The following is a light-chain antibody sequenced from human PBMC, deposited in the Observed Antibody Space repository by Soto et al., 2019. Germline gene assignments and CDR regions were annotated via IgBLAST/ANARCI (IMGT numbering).Light chain of an antibody. J-gene: IGKJ4*01. CDR3: QQYSDSPPT. V-gene: IGKV3-20*01. Sequence: EIVLTQSPGTLSLSPGERATLSCRASQTVSTNYLAWFQHKPGQAPRLLIYGASSRATGIPDRFSGSGSGTDFTLTISRLEPEDFAVYFCQQYSDSPPTFGGGTKVEIK. CDR1: QTVSTNY. CDR2: GAS.